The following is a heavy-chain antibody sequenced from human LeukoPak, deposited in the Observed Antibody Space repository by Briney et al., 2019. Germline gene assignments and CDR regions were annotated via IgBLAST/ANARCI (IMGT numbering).Heavy chain of an antibody. Sequence: ASVKVSCKASGYTFTSYYMHWVRQAPGQGLEWMGLINPTGGSTGYAQKFQGRVTMTRDMSTSTDYMELRSLRSDDTAVYYCATRSGSGSYYGFGYWGQGTLVTVSS. CDR1: GYTFTSYY. CDR2: INPTGGST. D-gene: IGHD1-26*01. J-gene: IGHJ4*02. V-gene: IGHV1-46*01. CDR3: ATRSGSGSYYGFGY.